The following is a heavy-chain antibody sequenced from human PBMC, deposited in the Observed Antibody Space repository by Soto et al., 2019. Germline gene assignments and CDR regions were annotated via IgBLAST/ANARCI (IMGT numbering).Heavy chain of an antibody. J-gene: IGHJ6*02. D-gene: IGHD3-10*01. CDR3: ARGMVPGDYYYGMDV. CDR2: IIPIFGTA. V-gene: IGHV1-69*13. Sequence: ASVKVSCKASGGTFSSYAISWVRQAPGQGLEWMGGIIPIFGTANYAQKFQGRVTITADESPSTAYMELSSLRSEDTAVYYCARGMVPGDYYYGMDVWGQGTTVTVSS. CDR1: GGTFSSYA.